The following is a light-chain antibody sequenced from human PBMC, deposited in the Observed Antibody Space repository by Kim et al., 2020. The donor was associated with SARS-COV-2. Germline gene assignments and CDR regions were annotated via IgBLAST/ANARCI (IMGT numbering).Light chain of an antibody. CDR3: CSYAGSYTVV. CDR2: DVS. J-gene: IGLJ2*01. CDR1: SSDVGGYNY. Sequence: QPVTISSTGTSSDVGGYNYVSWYQQHPGKAPKLMIYDVSKRPSGVPDRFSGYKSGNTASLTISGLQAEDEADYYCCSYAGSYTVVFGGGTQLTVL. V-gene: IGLV2-11*01.